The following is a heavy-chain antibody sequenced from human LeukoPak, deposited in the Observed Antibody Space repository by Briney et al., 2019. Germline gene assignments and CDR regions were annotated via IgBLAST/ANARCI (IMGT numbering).Heavy chain of an antibody. J-gene: IGHJ3*02. Sequence: GESLKISGMGSGYRLIISTISWARQMPGKGLEWMGRIDPSDSYTNYSPSFQGHVTISADKSISTAYLQCSSLKASDTAMYYCARHLPARIWGFYGSGGRAFDIWGQGTMVTVSS. V-gene: IGHV5-10-1*01. CDR3: ARHLPARIWGFYGSGGRAFDI. D-gene: IGHD3-10*01. CDR1: GYRLIIST. CDR2: IDPSDSYT.